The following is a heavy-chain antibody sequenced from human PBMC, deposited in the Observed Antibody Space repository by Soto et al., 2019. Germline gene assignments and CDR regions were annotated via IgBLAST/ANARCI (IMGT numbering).Heavy chain of an antibody. V-gene: IGHV1-2*02. J-gene: IGHJ6*02. Sequence: ASVKVSCKASGYTFTGYYMHWVRQAPGQGLEWMGWINPNSGGTNYAQKFQGRVTMTRDTSISTAYMELSRLRSDDTAVYYCARDVAAAGPYYYYGMDVWGQGTTVTVS. CDR3: ARDVAAAGPYYYYGMDV. CDR1: GYTFTGYY. D-gene: IGHD6-13*01. CDR2: INPNSGGT.